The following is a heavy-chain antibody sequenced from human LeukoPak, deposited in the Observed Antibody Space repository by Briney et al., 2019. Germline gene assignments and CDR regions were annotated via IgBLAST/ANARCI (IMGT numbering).Heavy chain of an antibody. CDR1: GGTFSSYA. V-gene: IGHV1-69*05. J-gene: IGHJ4*02. CDR3: AREVELTGGSYFDY. Sequence: ASVKVSCKASGGTFSSYAISWVRQAPGQGLEWMGRIIPIFGTANYAQKFQGRVTLTTDESTITDYMELSSLRSEDTAVYYCAREVELTGGSYFDYWGQGTLVTVSS. CDR2: IIPIFGTA. D-gene: IGHD1-14*01.